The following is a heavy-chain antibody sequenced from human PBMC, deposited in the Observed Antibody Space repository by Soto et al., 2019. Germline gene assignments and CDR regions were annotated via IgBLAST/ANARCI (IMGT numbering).Heavy chain of an antibody. CDR3: AKDPSHSYYGAAYFDY. V-gene: IGHV3-23*01. J-gene: IGHJ4*02. CDR2: ISGSGGST. CDR1: GFTFSSYA. D-gene: IGHD3-10*01. Sequence: PGGSLSLSCAASGFTFSSYAMSWVCQAPGTGLEWVSAISGSGGSTYYADSVNGRFTNSRDNSKNAPNLQMNSLKPAYTAVEYCAKDPSHSYYGAAYFDYWGQGTLVTVSS.